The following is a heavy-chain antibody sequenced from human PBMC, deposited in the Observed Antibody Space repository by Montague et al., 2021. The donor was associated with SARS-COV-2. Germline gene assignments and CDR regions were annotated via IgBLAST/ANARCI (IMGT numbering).Heavy chain of an antibody. Sequence: SETLSLTCAVYGRSGDVEHWSRSEQPTAEVLECLGHVCRSRHKKYNPSLQNRITMSVDKSKNQFSLTLTSATAADTATYYCARGQVTAFAILIVFPAAGALDSWGRGTTVTVSS. CDR1: GRSGDVEH. V-gene: IGHV4-34*01. D-gene: IGHD2-21*01. J-gene: IGHJ3*01. CDR2: VCRSRHK. CDR3: ARGQVTAFAILIVFPAAGALDS.